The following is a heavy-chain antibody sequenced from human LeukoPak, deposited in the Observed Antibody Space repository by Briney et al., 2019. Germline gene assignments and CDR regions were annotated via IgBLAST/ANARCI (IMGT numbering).Heavy chain of an antibody. CDR1: GGSISSGRYY. V-gene: IGHV4-61*02. D-gene: IGHD6-19*01. CDR3: ASGPGWYPLDY. J-gene: IGHJ4*02. Sequence: SETLSLTCSVSGGSISSGRYYWSWIRQPAGKGLEWIGRIYTSGSTNYNPSLKSRVTISVDTSKNQFSLKLSSVTAADTAVYYCASGPGWYPLDYWGQGTLVTVSS. CDR2: IYTSGST.